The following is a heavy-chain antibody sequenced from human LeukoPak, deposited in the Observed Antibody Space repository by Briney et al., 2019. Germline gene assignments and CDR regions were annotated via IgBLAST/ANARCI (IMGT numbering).Heavy chain of an antibody. CDR2: INHSGST. D-gene: IGHD3-10*01. Sequence: SETLSLTCAVYGGSFSGYYWSWIRQPPGKGLEWIGEINHSGSTNYNPSLKSRVTISVDTSKNQFSLKLSSVTAADTAVYYCARDPWYYYGSGSYPWGQGTLVTVSS. CDR3: ARDPWYYYGSGSYP. J-gene: IGHJ5*02. CDR1: GGSFSGYY. V-gene: IGHV4-34*01.